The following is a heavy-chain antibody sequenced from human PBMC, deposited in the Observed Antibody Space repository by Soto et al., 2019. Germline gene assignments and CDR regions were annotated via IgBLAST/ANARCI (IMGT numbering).Heavy chain of an antibody. Sequence: PGGSLRLSCTASGFSLSSSDMHWVRQAPGKGLEWLAVSSFDGTRQFYGDSVKGRFTVSRDNSNNTLYLEMNSLRTEDTAVYYCAKQLRGSGWYPLDSWGQGTPVTVS. CDR2: SSFDGTRQ. D-gene: IGHD6-19*01. CDR3: AKQLRGSGWYPLDS. V-gene: IGHV3-30*18. J-gene: IGHJ4*02. CDR1: GFSLSSSD.